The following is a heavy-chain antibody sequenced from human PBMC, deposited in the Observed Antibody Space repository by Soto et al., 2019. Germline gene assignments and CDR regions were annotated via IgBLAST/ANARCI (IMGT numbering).Heavy chain of an antibody. CDR2: MSASGSTI. Sequence: EVQLLESGGDLVQPGGSLRLSCGASGFTFSSYAMSWVRQAPGKGLEGVSVMSASGSTIYYADSVKGRFTISRDNSKNTLFLQMNSLRAEDTAVYYCAKYRGTIGNQRVYGMDVWGQGTTVTVSS. CDR3: AKYRGTIGNQRVYGMDV. CDR1: GFTFSSYA. J-gene: IGHJ6*02. V-gene: IGHV3-23*01. D-gene: IGHD1-26*01.